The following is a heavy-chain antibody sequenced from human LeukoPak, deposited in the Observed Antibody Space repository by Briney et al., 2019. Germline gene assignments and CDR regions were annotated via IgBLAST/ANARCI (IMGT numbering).Heavy chain of an antibody. CDR2: IRYDGTAQ. V-gene: IGHV3-30*02. D-gene: IGHD1-7*01. Sequence: GGSLRLSCAASGFTFSNYGMDLVRQAPGKGLEWVAFIRYDGTAQYYADSVKGRFTISRDNSKNTLYMQVNSLRAEDTAVYYCARGNSNGFDIWGQGTMVTVSS. J-gene: IGHJ3*02. CDR1: GFTFSNYG. CDR3: ARGNSNGFDI.